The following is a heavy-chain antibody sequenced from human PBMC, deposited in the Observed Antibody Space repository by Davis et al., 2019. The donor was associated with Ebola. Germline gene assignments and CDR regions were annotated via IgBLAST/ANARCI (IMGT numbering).Heavy chain of an antibody. J-gene: IGHJ4*02. Sequence: GGSLRLSCAASGFTFSSYGMHWVRQAPGKGLEWVAVISYDGSNKYYADSVKGRFTISRDNSKNTLYLQMNSLRAEDTAVYYCARGLNSAGLGADLDYWGQGTLVTVSS. D-gene: IGHD1-26*01. CDR1: GFTFSSYG. CDR3: ARGLNSAGLGADLDY. CDR2: ISYDGSNK. V-gene: IGHV3-30*03.